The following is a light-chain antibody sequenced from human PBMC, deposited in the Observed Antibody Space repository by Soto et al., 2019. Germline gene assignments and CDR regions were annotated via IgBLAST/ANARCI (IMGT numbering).Light chain of an antibody. Sequence: VLTQSPATLSLSPGERATLSCRASPSVLTYIAWYQQKPGQAPRLLIYGASKRATGVPARFSGSGSGTDFTLTISSLEPEDFAVYFCQQRERTFGQGT. CDR3: QQRERT. CDR1: PSVLTY. J-gene: IGKJ1*01. CDR2: GAS. V-gene: IGKV3-11*01.